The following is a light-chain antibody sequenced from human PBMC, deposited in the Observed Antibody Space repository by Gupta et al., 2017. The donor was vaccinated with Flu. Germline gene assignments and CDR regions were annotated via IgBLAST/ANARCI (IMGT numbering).Light chain of an antibody. CDR1: QSVSSSY. CDR2: GAS. J-gene: IGKJ2*01. V-gene: IGKV3-20*01. CDR3: QQNCSYGMYT. Sequence: EIVLTQSRGTLSLSPGERATLSCRARQSVSSSYLAWYEQKPGQAPRLLIYGASSRDTGIPDRFSGSGSGTDVTMTISRREKEDFAVYYCQQNCSYGMYTFGPGTKLEIK.